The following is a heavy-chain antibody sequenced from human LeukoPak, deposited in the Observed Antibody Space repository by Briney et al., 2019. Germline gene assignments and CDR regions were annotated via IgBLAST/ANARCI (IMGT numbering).Heavy chain of an antibody. CDR2: IRFDGSTK. V-gene: IGHV3-30*02. Sequence: GGSLRLSCAASRFTFSSYGMHWVRQAPGKGLEWVAFIRFDGSTKYYADSVKGRFTISRDNSKNTLYLQMNSLRAEDTAVYYCATLPNYSYGHPYYFDYWGQGTLVTVSS. D-gene: IGHD5-18*01. CDR3: ATLPNYSYGHPYYFDY. CDR1: RFTFSSYG. J-gene: IGHJ4*02.